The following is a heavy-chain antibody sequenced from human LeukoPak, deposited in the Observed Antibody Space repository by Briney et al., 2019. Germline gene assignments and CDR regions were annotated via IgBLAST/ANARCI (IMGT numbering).Heavy chain of an antibody. CDR1: GFTFRNYA. CDR2: ISGSGDST. D-gene: IGHD6-19*01. V-gene: IGHV3-23*01. Sequence: GGSLRLSCAACGFTFRNYAMSWVRQAPGKGLEWVSVISGSGDSTYYADSVKRRFTISRDNSKNTLYLQMNSLTAEDTAVYYCAKDRRDSSGWFRADDYWGQGTLVTVSS. J-gene: IGHJ4*02. CDR3: AKDRRDSSGWFRADDY.